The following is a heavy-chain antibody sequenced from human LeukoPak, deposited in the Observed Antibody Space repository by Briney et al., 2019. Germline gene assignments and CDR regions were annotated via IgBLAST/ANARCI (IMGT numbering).Heavy chain of an antibody. V-gene: IGHV3-48*03. Sequence: PWGSLRLSCAVSGFIFSNYEMNWVRQAPGKGLEWVSYISSTGNTIYYAESVKGRFTISRDDAKDSLYLQMNSLRAEDTAVYYCARERVSLVRGVIGYWGQGTLVTVSS. CDR2: ISSTGNTI. D-gene: IGHD3-10*01. J-gene: IGHJ4*02. CDR3: ARERVSLVRGVIGY. CDR1: GFIFSNYE.